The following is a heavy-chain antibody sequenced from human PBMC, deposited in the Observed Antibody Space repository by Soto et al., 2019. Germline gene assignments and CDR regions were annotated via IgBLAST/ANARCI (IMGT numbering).Heavy chain of an antibody. CDR2: MNPNSGNA. J-gene: IGHJ5*02. D-gene: IGHD4-4*01. Sequence: QVQLVQSGAEVRKPGASVRVSCKATGYSFTRHDINWLRQAAGQRLEWMGWMNPNSGNAVYAQKFQGTVTMTRNTSITTAYIEVTSLKSEDTAVYFCARGAYNDYSHWFDPWGQGTLVTVSS. CDR3: ARGAYNDYSHWFDP. CDR1: GYSFTRHD. V-gene: IGHV1-8*01.